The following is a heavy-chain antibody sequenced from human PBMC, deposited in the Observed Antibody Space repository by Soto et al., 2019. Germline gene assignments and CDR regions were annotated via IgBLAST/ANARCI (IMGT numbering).Heavy chain of an antibody. CDR1: GGSISSYY. CDR3: ARGHKIFGVVTSYYYGMDV. D-gene: IGHD3-3*01. V-gene: IGHV4-4*07. Sequence: SETLSLTCTVSGGSISSYYWSWIRQPAGKGLEWIGRIYTSGSTNYNPSLKSRVTMSVDTSKNQFSLKLSSVTAADTAVYYCARGHKIFGVVTSYYYGMDVWGQGTAVTISS. CDR2: IYTSGST. J-gene: IGHJ6*02.